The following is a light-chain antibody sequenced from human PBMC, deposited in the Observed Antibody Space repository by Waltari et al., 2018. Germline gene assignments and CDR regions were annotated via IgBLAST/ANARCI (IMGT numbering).Light chain of an antibody. CDR2: EGD. Sequence: QSALTQPASVSGSPGQSITISCTGTTSDIENFNLVSWYQQHPGKAPKLIIYEGDKRPSGGSDRLTVSKSGNTASLTIAGLQAEDEADYFCYSYAGSSVFGTGTKVTVL. CDR1: TSDIENFNL. CDR3: YSYAGSSV. V-gene: IGLV2-23*01. J-gene: IGLJ1*01.